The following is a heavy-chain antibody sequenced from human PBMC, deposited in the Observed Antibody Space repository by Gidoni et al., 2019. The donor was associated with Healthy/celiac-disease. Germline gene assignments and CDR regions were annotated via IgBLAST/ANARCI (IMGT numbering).Heavy chain of an antibody. Sequence: EVQLVESGGGLVKPGRSLRLSCTASGFTFGDYAMSWFRQAPGKGLEWVGFIRSKAYGGTTEDAASVKGRVTISRDDSKSIAYLQMNSLKTEDTAVYYCTRDLEHYYDSSGMDFDYWGQGTLVTVSS. CDR3: TRDLEHYYDSSGMDFDY. CDR1: GFTFGDYA. V-gene: IGHV3-49*05. CDR2: IRSKAYGGTT. J-gene: IGHJ4*02. D-gene: IGHD3-22*01.